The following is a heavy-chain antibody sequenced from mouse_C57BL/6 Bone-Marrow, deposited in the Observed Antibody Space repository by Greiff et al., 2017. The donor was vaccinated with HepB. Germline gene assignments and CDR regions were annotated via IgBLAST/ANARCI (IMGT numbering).Heavy chain of an antibody. J-gene: IGHJ1*03. CDR3: ARHHHYYGSSSNWYFDV. CDR2: ISNLAYSI. Sequence: EVKLVESGGGLVQPGGSLKLSCAASGFTFSDYGMAWVRQAPRKGPEWVAFISNLAYSIYYADTVTGRFTISRANAKNTLYLEMSSLRSEDTAMYYCARHHHYYGSSSNWYFDVWGTGTTVSVSS. V-gene: IGHV5-15*04. D-gene: IGHD1-1*01. CDR1: GFTFSDYG.